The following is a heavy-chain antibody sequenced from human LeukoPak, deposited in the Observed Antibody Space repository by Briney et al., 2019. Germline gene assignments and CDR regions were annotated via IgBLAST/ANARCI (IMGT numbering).Heavy chain of an antibody. D-gene: IGHD6-13*01. J-gene: IGHJ3*02. CDR1: GYTFTSYY. Sequence: ASVRLSCKASGYTFTSYYMHWVRHPPGQGHEWKGIINPGGGSTSYAQKFQGRVTMTRDTSTSTVYMELSSLRSEDTAVYYCARPTQQQLVFDAFHIWGQGTMVTVSS. CDR3: ARPTQQQLVFDAFHI. CDR2: INPGGGST. V-gene: IGHV1-46*01.